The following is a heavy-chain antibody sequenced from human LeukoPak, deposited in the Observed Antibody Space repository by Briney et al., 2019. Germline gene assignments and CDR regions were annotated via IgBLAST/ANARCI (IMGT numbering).Heavy chain of an antibody. V-gene: IGHV4-34*01. CDR3: ARTYYYDSSGYFNMDV. CDR2: INHTGST. CDR1: GGSFSSYY. D-gene: IGHD3-22*01. Sequence: PSETLSLTCAVYGGSFSSYYWSWIRQPPGKGLEWIGEINHTGSTNYNPSLKSRVTISVDTSKNQFSLKLSSVTAADTAVYYCARTYYYDSSGYFNMDVWGKGTTVTISS. J-gene: IGHJ6*03.